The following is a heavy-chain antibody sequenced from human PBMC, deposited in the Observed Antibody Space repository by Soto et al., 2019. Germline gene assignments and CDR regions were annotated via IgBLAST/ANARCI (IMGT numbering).Heavy chain of an antibody. V-gene: IGHV3-33*01. D-gene: IGHD3-22*01. CDR1: GFTFSSYG. J-gene: IGHJ4*02. CDR3: ARDRYYYDSSGKGPFDY. Sequence: GGSLRLSCAASGFTFSSYGMHWVRQAPGKGLEWVAVIWYDGSNKYYADSVKGRFTTSRDNSKNTLYLQMNSLRAEDTAVYYCARDRYYYDSSGKGPFDYWGQGTLVTVSS. CDR2: IWYDGSNK.